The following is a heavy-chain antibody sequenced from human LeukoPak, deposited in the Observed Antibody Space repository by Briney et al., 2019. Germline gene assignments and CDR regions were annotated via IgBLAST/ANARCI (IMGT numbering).Heavy chain of an antibody. CDR2: MNPNSGNT. Sequence: ASVKVSCKASGYTFTSYYMHWVRQATGQGLEWMGWMNPNSGNTGYAQKFQGRVTITRNTSISTAYMELSSLRSEDTAVYYCARGVAARRSSYYYMDVWGKGTTVTVSS. J-gene: IGHJ6*03. D-gene: IGHD6-6*01. CDR1: GYTFTSYY. V-gene: IGHV1-8*03. CDR3: ARGVAARRSSYYYMDV.